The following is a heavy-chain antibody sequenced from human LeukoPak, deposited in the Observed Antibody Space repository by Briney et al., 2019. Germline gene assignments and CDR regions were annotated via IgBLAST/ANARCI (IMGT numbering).Heavy chain of an antibody. CDR2: IYTNGST. Sequence: PSETLSLTCTVSGGSISSGSYYWSWIRQPAGKGLEWIGRIYTNGSTNYNPSLKSRVTISVDTSKNQFSLKLSPVTAADTAVYYCASDSYYYDSSGYFSHWFDPWGQGTLVTVSS. CDR3: ASDSYYYDSSGYFSHWFDP. D-gene: IGHD3-22*01. CDR1: GGSISSGSYY. J-gene: IGHJ5*02. V-gene: IGHV4-61*02.